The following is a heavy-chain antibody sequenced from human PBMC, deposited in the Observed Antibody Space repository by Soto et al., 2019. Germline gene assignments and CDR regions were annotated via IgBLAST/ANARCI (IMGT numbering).Heavy chain of an antibody. CDR3: TSTIPALGGY. CDR2: IRSKANSYAT. CDR1: GFTFSGSA. J-gene: IGHJ4*02. D-gene: IGHD3-16*01. Sequence: EVQLVESGGGLVQPGGSLKLSCAASGFTFSGSAMHWVRQASGKGLEWVGRIRSKANSYATAYAASVKGRFTISRDDSKNTAYLRMNSLKTEDTAVYYCTSTIPALGGYWGQGTLVTVSS. V-gene: IGHV3-73*01.